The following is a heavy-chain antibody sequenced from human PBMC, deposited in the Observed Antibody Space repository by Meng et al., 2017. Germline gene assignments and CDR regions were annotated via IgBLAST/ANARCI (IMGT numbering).Heavy chain of an antibody. J-gene: IGHJ4*02. CDR3: ARVPGGIGAADY. Sequence: QVQLQPWGPGLLKPSETLSLTCAVYGGSFSGYYWSWIRQPPGKGLEWIGEINHSGSTNYNPSLKSRVTISVDTSKNQFSLKLSSVTAADTAVYYCARVPGGIGAADYWGQGTLVTVSS. CDR1: GGSFSGYY. D-gene: IGHD3-10*01. CDR2: INHSGST. V-gene: IGHV4-34*01.